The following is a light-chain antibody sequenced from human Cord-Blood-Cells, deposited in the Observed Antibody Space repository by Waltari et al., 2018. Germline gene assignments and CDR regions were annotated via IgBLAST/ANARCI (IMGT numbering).Light chain of an antibody. Sequence: QSALTQPASVSGSPGQSITISCTGTSSDVGGYNYVSWYQQHPGKAPKLMIYDVSNRHSGVSNRFSGSTSGNTASLTISGLQAEDEADYYFSSYTSSSTQVFGGGTKLTVL. CDR1: SSDVGGYNY. V-gene: IGLV2-14*01. CDR2: DVS. CDR3: SSYTSSSTQV. J-gene: IGLJ3*02.